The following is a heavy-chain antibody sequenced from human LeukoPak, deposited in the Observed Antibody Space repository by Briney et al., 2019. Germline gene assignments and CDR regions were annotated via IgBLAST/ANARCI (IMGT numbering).Heavy chain of an antibody. D-gene: IGHD3-22*01. J-gene: IGHJ4*02. V-gene: IGHV1-8*01. CDR3: ARGGAGYYDSSGQP. CDR2: MNPNSGNT. Sequence: ASVKVSCKASGYTFTSYDINWVRQASGQGLEWMGRMNPNSGNTGYAQKFQGRVTMTRNTSISTAYMELSSLRSEDTAVYYCARGGAGYYDSSGQPWGQGTLVTVSS. CDR1: GYTFTSYD.